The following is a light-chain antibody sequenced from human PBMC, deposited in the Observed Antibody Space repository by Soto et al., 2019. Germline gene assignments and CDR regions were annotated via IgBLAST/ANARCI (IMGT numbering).Light chain of an antibody. Sequence: QAVVTRPPSVSGAPGQRVTIPDTRSSSNIGSFYDVHWYQQLPGTVPKLLIYGDNNRPSGVPDRFSCFKSGTSASLAITGLRPEDEADYYCQSYDSSRSHVGFGGGTKCTVL. CDR2: GDN. CDR1: SSNIGSFYD. J-gene: IGLJ2*01. CDR3: QSYDSSRSHVG. V-gene: IGLV1-40*01.